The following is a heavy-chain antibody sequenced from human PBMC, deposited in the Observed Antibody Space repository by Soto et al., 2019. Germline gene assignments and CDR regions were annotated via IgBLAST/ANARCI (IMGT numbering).Heavy chain of an antibody. V-gene: IGHV1-46*01. J-gene: IGHJ4*02. CDR2: INPSGGST. D-gene: IGHD1-26*01. CDR3: GVDLGARISVGAGGGGDY. Sequence: QVQLVQSGAEVKKPGASVKVSCKASGYTFTSYYMHWVRQAPGQGLEWMGIINPSGGSTSYAQKYGGEVTITRDTSSCNVYMELGSLRAEDAAVYYGGVDLGARISVGAGGGGDYWGQGTLVTVSS. CDR1: GYTFTSYY.